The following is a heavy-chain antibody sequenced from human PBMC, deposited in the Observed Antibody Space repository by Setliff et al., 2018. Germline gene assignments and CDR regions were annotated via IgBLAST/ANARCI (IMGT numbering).Heavy chain of an antibody. D-gene: IGHD6-13*01. V-gene: IGHV3-33*01. CDR3: ARGMYSSRWYDYRAFDI. Sequence: GGSLRLSCAASGFTFSSYAIHWVRQAPGKGLEWVAVICSDGSNKFYADSVKGRFTISGDNSKNTLFLQMNRLRAEDTAVYHCARGMYSSRWYDYRAFDIWGQGTTVTVSS. CDR1: GFTFSSYA. CDR2: ICSDGSNK. J-gene: IGHJ3*02.